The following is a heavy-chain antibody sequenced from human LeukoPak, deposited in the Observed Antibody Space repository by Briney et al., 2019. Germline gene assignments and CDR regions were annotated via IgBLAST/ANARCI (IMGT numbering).Heavy chain of an antibody. V-gene: IGHV4-59*01. D-gene: IGHD3-16*02. J-gene: IGHJ4*02. CDR2: IYYSGST. Sequence: SETLSLTCTVSGGSISSYYWSWIRQPPGKGLEWIGYIYYSGSTNYNPSLKSQVTISVDTSKNQFSLKLSSVTAADTAVYYCARVEYVWGSYRWGYFDYWGQGTLVTVSS. CDR1: GGSISSYY. CDR3: ARVEYVWGSYRWGYFDY.